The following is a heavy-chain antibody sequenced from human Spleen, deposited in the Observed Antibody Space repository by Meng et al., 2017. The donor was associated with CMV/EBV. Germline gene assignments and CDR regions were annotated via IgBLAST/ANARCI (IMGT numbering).Heavy chain of an antibody. J-gene: IGHJ4*02. CDR1: GDSFSSNSAA. D-gene: IGHD4-17*01. V-gene: IGHV6-1*01. Sequence: QVKLQPCGAGLVKPLQTLSLSWSISGDSFSSNSAAWNLIRQSPSRGLEWLGRTYYRSKWYNDYEVSVKSRITINPDTSKNQFSLQLISVTPEDTAVYYCARWGGDYGDYGLDYWGQGTLVTVSS. CDR3: ARWGGDYGDYGLDY. CDR2: TYYRSKWYN.